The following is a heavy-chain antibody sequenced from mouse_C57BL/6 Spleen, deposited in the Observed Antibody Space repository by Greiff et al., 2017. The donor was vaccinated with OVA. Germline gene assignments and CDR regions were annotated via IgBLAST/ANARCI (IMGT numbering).Heavy chain of an antibody. Sequence: VKLVESGAELVKPGASVKISCKASGYAFSSYWMNWVKQRPGKGLEWIGQIYPGDGDTNYNGKFKGKATLTADKSSSTAYMQLSSLTSEDSAVYFCATGDYDGFAYWGQGTLVTVSA. CDR2: IYPGDGDT. D-gene: IGHD2-4*01. J-gene: IGHJ3*01. CDR1: GYAFSSYW. CDR3: ATGDYDGFAY. V-gene: IGHV1-80*01.